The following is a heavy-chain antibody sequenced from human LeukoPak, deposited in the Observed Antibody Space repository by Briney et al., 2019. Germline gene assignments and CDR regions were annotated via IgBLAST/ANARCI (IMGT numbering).Heavy chain of an antibody. V-gene: IGHV3-23*01. Sequence: GGSLRLSCAASGFTFSSYAMSWVRQAPGKGLEWVSGFSGGDGSTSYADSVKGRFTISRDNSKNTLCLQMNSLRAEDTVVYYCAKGKVVPATIYDYWGQGTLVTVSS. CDR3: AKGKVVPATIYDY. D-gene: IGHD2-2*02. CDR1: GFTFSSYA. CDR2: FSGGDGST. J-gene: IGHJ4*02.